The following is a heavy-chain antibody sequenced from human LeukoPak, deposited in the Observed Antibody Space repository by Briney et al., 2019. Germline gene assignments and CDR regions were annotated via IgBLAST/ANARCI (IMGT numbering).Heavy chain of an antibody. J-gene: IGHJ4*02. CDR3: ARSSSYFDY. D-gene: IGHD6-6*01. Sequence: PGGSLRLSCAASGFTFSSCWMSWVRQAPGKGLEWVANIKQDGSEKYYVDSVKGRFTISRDNAKNSLYLQMNSLRAEDTAVYYCARSSSYFDYWGQGTLVTVSS. CDR1: GFTFSSCW. CDR2: IKQDGSEK. V-gene: IGHV3-7*01.